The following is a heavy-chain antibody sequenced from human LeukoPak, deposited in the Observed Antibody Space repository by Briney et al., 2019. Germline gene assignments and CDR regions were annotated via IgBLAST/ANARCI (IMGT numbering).Heavy chain of an antibody. CDR2: FAPEHGEP. Sequence: ASVKVSCKVSGYTLSKLTMHWVRQASGEGLEWMGGFAPEHGEPLYAQNFQGRFIMTEDTSTDTAYMELRGLRSDDTAVYYCATDEVFVSADSHPWGQGTLVIVSS. D-gene: IGHD2-2*01. V-gene: IGHV1-24*01. CDR1: GYTLSKLT. CDR3: ATDEVFVSADSHP. J-gene: IGHJ5*02.